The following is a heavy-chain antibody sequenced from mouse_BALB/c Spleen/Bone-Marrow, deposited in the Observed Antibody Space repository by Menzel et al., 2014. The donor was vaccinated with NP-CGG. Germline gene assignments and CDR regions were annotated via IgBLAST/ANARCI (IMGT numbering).Heavy chain of an antibody. V-gene: IGHV14-1*02. CDR3: ASRDYGYTLDY. D-gene: IGHD2-4*01. CDR1: GFNIKDYY. Sequence: AQLQQSGAELVMPGALVKLSCKASGFNIKDYYIHWVKQRLEQGLQWIGWIDHENGNTISDPKFQGKASITAVTSSNTAILQLSSLASEETAIYCCASRDYGYTLDYWGQGTSVTISS. J-gene: IGHJ4*01. CDR2: IDHENGNT.